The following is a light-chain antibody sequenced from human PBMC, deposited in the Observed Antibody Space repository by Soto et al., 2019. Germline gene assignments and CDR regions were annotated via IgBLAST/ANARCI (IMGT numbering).Light chain of an antibody. CDR3: SSYSSNTSLRYV. Sequence: QSVLTQPASVSGSPGQSITISCTGASSDVGDYNYVSWYQQNPGKAPKLMVYEVSNRPSGVSDRFSGSKSGNTASLTISGLQTEDEADHYCSSYSSNTSLRYVFGTGTKVTVL. J-gene: IGLJ1*01. CDR2: EVS. CDR1: SSDVGDYNY. V-gene: IGLV2-14*01.